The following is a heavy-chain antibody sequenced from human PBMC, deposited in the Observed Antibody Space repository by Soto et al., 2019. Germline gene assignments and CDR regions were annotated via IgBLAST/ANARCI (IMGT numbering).Heavy chain of an antibody. V-gene: IGHV3-30*18. CDR2: ISYDGSNK. CDR3: AKNQWLATYYYYGMDV. CDR1: GFTFSSYG. J-gene: IGHJ6*02. D-gene: IGHD6-19*01. Sequence: PGGSLRLSRAASGFTFSSYGMHWVRQAPGKGLGWVAVISYDGSNKYYADSVKGRFTISRDNSKNTPYLQMNSLRAEDTAVYYCAKNQWLATYYYYGMDVWGQGTTVTVSS.